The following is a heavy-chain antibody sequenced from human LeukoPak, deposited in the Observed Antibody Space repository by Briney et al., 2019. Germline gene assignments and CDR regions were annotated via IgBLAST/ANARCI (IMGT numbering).Heavy chain of an antibody. CDR1: GFTFSSYA. Sequence: AGGSLRLSCAPSGFTFSSYAMHSVRQAPGKGLEWVALISYDGINQYYADSVKGRFIISRDNSKNTLYLQLNSLRLEDTAVYYCTLTTFGVVYYFDYWGQGTLVTVSS. V-gene: IGHV3-30*04. CDR3: TLTTFGVVYYFDY. J-gene: IGHJ4*02. D-gene: IGHD1/OR15-1a*01. CDR2: ISYDGINQ.